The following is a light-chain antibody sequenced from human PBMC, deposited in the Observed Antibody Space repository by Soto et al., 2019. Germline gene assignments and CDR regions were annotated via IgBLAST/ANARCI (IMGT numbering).Light chain of an antibody. CDR2: EVT. V-gene: IGLV2-14*01. J-gene: IGLJ3*02. CDR3: SSYTSSSTWV. CDR1: SSDIGRYNF. Sequence: QSALTQPASVSGSPGQSITISCTGTSSDIGRYNFVSWYQQHPDKAPKLMIYEVTNRPPGVSDRFSGSKSGKTASLTISGLQAEDEADYYCSSYTSSSTWVFGGRTKLTVL.